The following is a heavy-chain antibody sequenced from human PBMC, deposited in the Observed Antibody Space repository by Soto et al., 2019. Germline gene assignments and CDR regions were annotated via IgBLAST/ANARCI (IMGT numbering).Heavy chain of an antibody. V-gene: IGHV1-46*01. CDR2: INPSGGST. CDR1: GYTFTSYY. Sequence: ASVKVSCKASGYTFTSYYMHWVRQAPGQGLEWMGIINPSGGSTSYAQKFQGRVTMTRDTSTSTVYMELSSLRSEDTAVYYCARVYCSGGSCYGIDYWGQGTLVTVAS. J-gene: IGHJ4*02. CDR3: ARVYCSGGSCYGIDY. D-gene: IGHD2-15*01.